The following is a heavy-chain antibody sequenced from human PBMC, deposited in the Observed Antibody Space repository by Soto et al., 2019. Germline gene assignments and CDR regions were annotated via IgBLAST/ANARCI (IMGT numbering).Heavy chain of an antibody. D-gene: IGHD2-2*01. V-gene: IGHV1-3*01. CDR1: GYTFTSYA. CDR3: ARGGDIVVVGAFDI. CDR2: INAGNGNT. Sequence: QVQLVQSGAEVKKPGASVKVSCKASGYTFTSYAMHWVRQAPGQRLEWMGWINAGNGNTKYSQKFQGRVTITRDTSASTAYMELSSLRSEDTAVYYWARGGDIVVVGAFDIWGQGTMVTVSS. J-gene: IGHJ3*02.